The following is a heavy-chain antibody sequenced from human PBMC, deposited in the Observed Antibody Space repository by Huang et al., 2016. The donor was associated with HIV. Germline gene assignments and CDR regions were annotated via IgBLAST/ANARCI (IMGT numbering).Heavy chain of an antibody. CDR3: TREYTVAGAFDI. J-gene: IGHJ3*02. CDR1: GLSFSNYA. Sequence: QGQLVESGGGVVRPGRSLRLSFAASGLSFSNYAMHWVRQAPGKRLEWVTFISNDGTTTYYANSVKGRFTISRDNFKNTLYLQMNRLRGDDTAVYYCTREYTVAGAFDIWGQGTMVTVSS. D-gene: IGHD5-12*01. CDR2: ISNDGTTT. V-gene: IGHV3-30-3*01.